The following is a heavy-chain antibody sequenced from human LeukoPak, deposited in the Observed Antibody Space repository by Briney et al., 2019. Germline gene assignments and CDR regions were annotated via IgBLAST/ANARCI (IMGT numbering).Heavy chain of an antibody. CDR1: GYTFTSYG. CDR2: IIPIFGTA. J-gene: IGHJ4*02. CDR3: ARGPPGVAFDY. Sequence: ASVKVSCKASGYTFTSYGISWVRQAPGQGLEWMGGIIPIFGTANYAQKFQGRVTITADESTSTAYMELSSLRSEDTAVYYCARGPPGVAFDYWGQGTLVTVSS. D-gene: IGHD2-15*01. V-gene: IGHV1-69*13.